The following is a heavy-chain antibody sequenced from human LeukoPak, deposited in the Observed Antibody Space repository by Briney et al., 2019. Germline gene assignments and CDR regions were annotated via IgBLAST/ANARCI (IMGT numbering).Heavy chain of an antibody. CDR2: ISGSGGSA. CDR1: GFTFSNYA. CDR3: AKDAMGDSSGHYWWEFDY. Sequence: PGGSLRLSCAASGFTFSNYAMSWVRQAPGKGLEWVSGISGSGGSASYAYSVKGRFTISRDNSKNTLFLQMNSLRAEDTAIYYCAKDAMGDSSGHYWWEFDYRGQGTLVTVSS. J-gene: IGHJ4*02. V-gene: IGHV3-23*01. D-gene: IGHD3-22*01.